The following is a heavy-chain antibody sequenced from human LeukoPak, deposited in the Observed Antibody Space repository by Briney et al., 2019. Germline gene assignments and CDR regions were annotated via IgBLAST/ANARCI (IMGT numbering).Heavy chain of an antibody. J-gene: IGHJ6*02. CDR2: FDPEDGET. CDR3: ATAVVVAASHYGMDV. D-gene: IGHD2-15*01. Sequence: GASVKVSCKVSGYTLTELSMHWVRQATGKGLEWTGGFDPEDGETIYAQKFQGRVTMTEDTSTDTAYMELSSLRSEDTAVYYCATAVVVAASHYGMDVWGQGTTVTVSS. V-gene: IGHV1-24*01. CDR1: GYTLTELS.